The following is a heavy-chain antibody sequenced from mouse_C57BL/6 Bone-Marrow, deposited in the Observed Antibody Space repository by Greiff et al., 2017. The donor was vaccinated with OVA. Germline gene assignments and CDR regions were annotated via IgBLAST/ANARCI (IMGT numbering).Heavy chain of an antibody. Sequence: VQLQQSGAELARPGASVKLSCKASGYTFTSYGLSWVKQRTGQGLEWIGEIYPRSGNTYYNEKFKGKATLTADKSSSTAYMELRSLTSEDSAVYYCARDYYGSSYYWYFDVWGTGTTVTVSS. CDR1: GYTFTSYG. D-gene: IGHD1-1*01. J-gene: IGHJ1*03. CDR3: ARDYYGSSYYWYFDV. CDR2: IYPRSGNT. V-gene: IGHV1-81*01.